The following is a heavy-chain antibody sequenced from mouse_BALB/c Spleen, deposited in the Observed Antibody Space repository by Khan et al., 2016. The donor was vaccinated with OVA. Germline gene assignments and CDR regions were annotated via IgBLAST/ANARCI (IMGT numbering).Heavy chain of an antibody. CDR1: GYSFTDYY. CDR2: ISPGSGDT. D-gene: IGHD1-2*01. J-gene: IGHJ3*01. V-gene: IGHV1-77*01. CDR3: ARRNYFGYTFAY. Sequence: QVQLKESGAELARPGASVKLSCKAAGYSFTDYYINWVKQRTGQGLEWIGEISPGSGDTYYNEKFKGKATLTADKSSSTAYIQLSSLTSEASAVSYCARRNYFGYTFAYWGQGTLVTVSA.